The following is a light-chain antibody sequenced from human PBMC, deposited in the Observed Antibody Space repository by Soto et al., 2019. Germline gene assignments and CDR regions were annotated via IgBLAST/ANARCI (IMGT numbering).Light chain of an antibody. CDR3: LQDYNYPLT. J-gene: IGKJ4*01. Sequence: IHLSQSPSCLSASGGDSGTMSGRSSQAITNNLAWYQQKPGKARKLLIYAASSLQSGVTSRFSGSGSGTDFTITISSLQAEDFATYYCLQDYNYPLTVGGGTKVDIK. CDR2: AAS. CDR1: QAITNN. V-gene: IGKV1-6*02.